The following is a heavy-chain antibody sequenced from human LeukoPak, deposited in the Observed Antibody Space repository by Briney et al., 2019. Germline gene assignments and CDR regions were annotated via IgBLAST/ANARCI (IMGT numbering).Heavy chain of an antibody. V-gene: IGHV1-18*01. CDR2: ISAYNGNT. J-gene: IGHJ4*02. Sequence: VSVNVSCKASGYTFTSYGISWVRQAPGQGLEWMGWISAYNGNTNYAQKHQGRVTMTTDTSTSTAYMELRSLRSDDTAVYYCARGQADFWSGYADYWGQGTLVTVSS. CDR1: GYTFTSYG. CDR3: ARGQADFWSGYADY. D-gene: IGHD3-3*01.